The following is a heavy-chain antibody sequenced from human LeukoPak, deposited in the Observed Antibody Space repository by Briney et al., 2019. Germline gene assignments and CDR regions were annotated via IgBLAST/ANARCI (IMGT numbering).Heavy chain of an antibody. CDR1: GFTFSNYA. D-gene: IGHD3-3*01. CDR2: ISGSGGST. V-gene: IGHV3-23*01. Sequence: GGSLRLSCTASGFTFSNYAMSWVRQAPGKGLEWVSAISGSGGSTYYADSVKGRFTISRDNSKNTLYLQMNSLRAEDTAVYYCAKDYDFWSGYYNPGAFDIWGQGTMVTVSS. J-gene: IGHJ3*02. CDR3: AKDYDFWSGYYNPGAFDI.